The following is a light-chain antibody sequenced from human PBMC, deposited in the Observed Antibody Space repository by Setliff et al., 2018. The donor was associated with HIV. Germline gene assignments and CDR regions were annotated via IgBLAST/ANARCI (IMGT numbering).Light chain of an antibody. V-gene: IGLV2-14*01. J-gene: IGLJ1*01. CDR3: NSFAPRSVYV. CDR1: SNDNGDNKY. CDR2: EVT. Sequence: QSALTQPASVSGSPGQSLTISCTGTSNDNGDNKYVSWYQHHPGKAPKLIIYEVTRRPSGVSNRFSGSKSGNTASLTISGLQAGDAGDYYCNSFAPRSVYVFGSGTKV.